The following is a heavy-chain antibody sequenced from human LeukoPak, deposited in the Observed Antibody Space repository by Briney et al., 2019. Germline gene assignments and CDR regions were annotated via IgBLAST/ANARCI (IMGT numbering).Heavy chain of an antibody. J-gene: IGHJ3*01. CDR3: AAEGRPTVVTFRKGAVDL. CDR2: IVVGSGNT. D-gene: IGHD4-23*01. CDR1: GFTFTSSA. V-gene: IGHV1-58*01. Sequence: GTSVKVSCKASGFTFTSSAVQWVRQARGQRLEWIGWIVVGSGNTNYAQKFQERVTITGDMSTSTVYMELSSLRSEDTAVYYCAAEGRPTVVTFRKGAVDLWGQGTMVTVSS.